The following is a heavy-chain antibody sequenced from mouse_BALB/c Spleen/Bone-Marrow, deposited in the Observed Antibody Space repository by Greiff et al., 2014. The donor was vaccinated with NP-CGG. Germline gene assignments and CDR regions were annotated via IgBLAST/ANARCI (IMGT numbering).Heavy chain of an antibody. V-gene: IGHV2-9*02. Sequence: VQLEESGPGLVAPSQRLSITCTVSGFYLTNYSVYWVRQPPGKGLEWLGGIYAGGSTNYNSALMSRMTISKDNSKRQVFLKMNSLHAYDSALYYCASAFDYWGQGTSLTVSS. CDR1: GFYLTNYS. CDR3: ASAFDY. CDR2: IYAGGST. J-gene: IGHJ2*02.